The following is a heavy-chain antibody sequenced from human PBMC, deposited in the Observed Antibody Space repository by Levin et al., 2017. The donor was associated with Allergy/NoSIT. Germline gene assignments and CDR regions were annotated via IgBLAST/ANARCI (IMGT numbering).Heavy chain of an antibody. Sequence: GESLKISCAASGFTFSSYGMHWVRQAPGKGLEWVAVISYDGSNKYYADSVKGRFTISRDNSKNTLYLQMNSLRAEDTAVYYCAKDGEQQFPPYYYYYYYMDVWGKGTTVTVSS. CDR2: ISYDGSNK. CDR3: AKDGEQQFPPYYYYYYYMDV. V-gene: IGHV3-30*18. J-gene: IGHJ6*03. D-gene: IGHD6-13*01. CDR1: GFTFSSYG.